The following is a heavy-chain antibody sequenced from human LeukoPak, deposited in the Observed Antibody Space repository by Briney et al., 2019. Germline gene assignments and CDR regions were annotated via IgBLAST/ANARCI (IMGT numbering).Heavy chain of an antibody. J-gene: IGHJ4*02. D-gene: IGHD3-10*01. CDR3: ARDGVGTWFGEFFYYFDY. Sequence: SVKVSCKASGGTFSSYAISWVRQAPGQGLEWMGGIIPIFGTANYAQKFQGRVTITADKSTSTAYMELSSLRSEDTAVYYCARDGVGTWFGEFFYYFDYWGQGTLVTVSS. V-gene: IGHV1-69*06. CDR2: IIPIFGTA. CDR1: GGTFSSYA.